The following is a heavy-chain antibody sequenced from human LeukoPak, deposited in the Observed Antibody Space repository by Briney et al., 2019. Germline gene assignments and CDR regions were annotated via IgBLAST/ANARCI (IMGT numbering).Heavy chain of an antibody. CDR3: ARDSPSGSYYYFDY. Sequence: GGSLRLSCAASGFTFSSYTINWVCQAPGKRLEWVSSITSSSYIYYADSVKGRFTISRDNAKNSLYLQMNSLRAEDTAVYYCARDSPSGSYYYFDYWGQGTMVTVSS. CDR2: ITSSSYI. D-gene: IGHD1-26*01. CDR1: GFTFSSYT. J-gene: IGHJ4*02. V-gene: IGHV3-21*01.